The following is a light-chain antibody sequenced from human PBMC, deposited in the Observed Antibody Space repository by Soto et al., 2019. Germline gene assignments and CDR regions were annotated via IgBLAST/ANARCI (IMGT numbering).Light chain of an antibody. CDR3: SSYTTSTTRII. Sequence: QSALTQPVSVSGSPGQSITISCTGSSSDVGGYNHVSWYQQHPGKAPKLMIYEVSNRPSGVSNRFSGSKSGNTASLTISGLQAEDEADYYCSSYTTSTTRIIFGGGTKVTVL. J-gene: IGLJ2*01. V-gene: IGLV2-14*01. CDR2: EVS. CDR1: SSDVGGYNH.